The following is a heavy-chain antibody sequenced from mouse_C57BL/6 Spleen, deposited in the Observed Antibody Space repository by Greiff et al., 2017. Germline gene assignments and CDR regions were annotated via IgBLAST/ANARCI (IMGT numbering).Heavy chain of an antibody. Sequence: EVKLVESGGGLVQPGGSLSLSCAASGFTFTDYYMSWVRQPPGKALEWLGFIRNKANGYTTEYSASVKGRFTISRDNSQSILYLQMNALRAEDSATYYCARSFLYGSFDYWGQGTTLTVSS. CDR3: ARSFLYGSFDY. V-gene: IGHV7-3*01. D-gene: IGHD1-1*01. CDR2: IRNKANGYTT. J-gene: IGHJ2*01. CDR1: GFTFTDYY.